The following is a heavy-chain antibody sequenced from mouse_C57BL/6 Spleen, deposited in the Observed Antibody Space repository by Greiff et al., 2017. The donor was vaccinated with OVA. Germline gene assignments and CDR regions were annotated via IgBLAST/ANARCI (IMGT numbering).Heavy chain of an antibody. D-gene: IGHD2-1*01. CDR1: GYTFTSYW. CDR3: ARNSYGNYGWFAY. V-gene: IGHV1-53*01. Sequence: VQLQQSGTDLVKPGASVKLSCKASGYTFTSYWMHWVKQRPGQGLEWIGNIIPGIGGTNSIEKFKGKATLTVDKSSSTAYMQLSSLTAEDSAVYYCARNSYGNYGWFAYWGQGTLVTVSA. CDR2: IIPGIGGT. J-gene: IGHJ3*01.